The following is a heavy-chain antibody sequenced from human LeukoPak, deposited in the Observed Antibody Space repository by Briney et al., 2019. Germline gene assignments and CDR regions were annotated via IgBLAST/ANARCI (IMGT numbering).Heavy chain of an antibody. J-gene: IGHJ4*02. D-gene: IGHD5-18*01. V-gene: IGHV3-48*01. CDR2: ISSSSSTI. CDR1: GFTFSSYS. Sequence: GGSLRLSCAASGFTFSSYSMNWVRQAPGKGLEWVSYISSSSSTIYYADSVRGRFTISRDNAKNSLYLQMNSLRAEDTAVYYCARHTAMAVLDYWGQGTLDTVSS. CDR3: ARHTAMAVLDY.